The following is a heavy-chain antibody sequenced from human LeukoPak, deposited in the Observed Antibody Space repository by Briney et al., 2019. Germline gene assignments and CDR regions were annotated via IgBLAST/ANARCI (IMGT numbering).Heavy chain of an antibody. CDR1: GGTFSSYA. CDR2: IIPIFGTA. J-gene: IGHJ4*02. D-gene: IGHD3-22*01. Sequence: GASVKVSCKASGGTFSSYAISWVRQAPGQGLEWMGGIIPIFGTANYAQKFQGRVTITTDESTSTAYMELSSLRSEDTAVYYCAREPWVDSGYLDYWGQGTLVTVSS. V-gene: IGHV1-69*05. CDR3: AREPWVDSGYLDY.